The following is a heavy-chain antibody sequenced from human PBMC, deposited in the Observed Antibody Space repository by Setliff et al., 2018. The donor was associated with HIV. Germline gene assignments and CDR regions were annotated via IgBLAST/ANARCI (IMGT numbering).Heavy chain of an antibody. D-gene: IGHD1-26*01. V-gene: IGHV4-61*05. J-gene: IGHJ4*02. CDR2: IYYSGST. CDR3: ASRRAAMWRGLFVGFEN. CDR1: DGSISTSNW. Sequence: SETLSLTCTVSDGSISTSNWWGWIRQTPGKGLEWIGYIYYSGSTNYNPSLKSRVTISVDTPKNQFSLKLSSVTAADTAVYYCASRRAAMWRGLFVGFENWGQGTLVTVSS.